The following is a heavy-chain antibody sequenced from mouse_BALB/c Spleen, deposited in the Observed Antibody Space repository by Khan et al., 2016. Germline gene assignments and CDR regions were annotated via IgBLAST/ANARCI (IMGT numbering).Heavy chain of an antibody. J-gene: IGHJ3*01. CDR2: IRLKSNHYAT. Sequence: EVQLEESGGGLVQPGASMKLSCVASGFTFSNYWMHWVRQSPEKGLEWVAEIRLKSNHYATHYEESVKGRFTISRDDSRSSVYLQMNNLGSEDTGIYYCTTGFAYWGQGTLVTVSA. CDR1: GFTFSNYW. CDR3: TTGFAY. V-gene: IGHV6-6*02.